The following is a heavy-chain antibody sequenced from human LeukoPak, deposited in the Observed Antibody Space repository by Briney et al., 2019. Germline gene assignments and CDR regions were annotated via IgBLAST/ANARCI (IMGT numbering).Heavy chain of an antibody. D-gene: IGHD6-13*01. CDR3: ARLWCGLSRTYSSSWYKAWDKLFDY. V-gene: IGHV4-34*01. Sequence: SETLSLTCAVYGGSFSGYYWSWIRQPPGKGLEWIGEINHSGSTNYNPSLKSRVTISVDTSKNQFSLKLSSVTAADTAVYYCARLWCGLSRTYSSSWYKAWDKLFDYWGQGTLVTVSS. CDR1: GGSFSGYY. J-gene: IGHJ4*02. CDR2: INHSGST.